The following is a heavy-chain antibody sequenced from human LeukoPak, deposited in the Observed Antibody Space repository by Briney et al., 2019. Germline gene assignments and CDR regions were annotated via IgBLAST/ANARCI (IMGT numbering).Heavy chain of an antibody. V-gene: IGHV4-34*10. D-gene: IGHD3-22*01. CDR3: AREEFLHEIDSSGYFVY. Sequence: SETLSLTCAVSGGSFIGSHWNWIRQPPGKGLEWIGEINHSGNTNYNPSLTSRVTMSVDTSKNQFSLKLTSLTAADTAVYYCAREEFLHEIDSSGYFVYWGQGTLVTVSS. CDR2: INHSGNT. CDR1: GGSFIGSH. J-gene: IGHJ4*02.